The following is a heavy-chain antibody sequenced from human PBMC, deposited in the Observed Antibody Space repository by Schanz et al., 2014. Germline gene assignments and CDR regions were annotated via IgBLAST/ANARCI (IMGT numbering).Heavy chain of an antibody. CDR2: ISDNGIST. V-gene: IGHV3-23*01. CDR1: GFTFSSYA. J-gene: IGHJ4*02. Sequence: EVQLLESGGGLVQPGGSLRLSCVASGFTFSSYAMSWVRQAPGKGLEWVSGISDNGISTYYADSVKGRFTISRDNSMNTLHLQMDGLRVEDTAVYYCARGTPFLCDYWGQGTLVTVSS. D-gene: IGHD3-16*01. CDR3: ARGTPFLCDY.